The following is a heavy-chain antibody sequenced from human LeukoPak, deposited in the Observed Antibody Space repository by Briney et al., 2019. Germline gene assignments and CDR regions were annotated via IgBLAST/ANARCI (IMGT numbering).Heavy chain of an antibody. Sequence: GGSLRLSCAASGFTFSSYGMSWVRQAPGKGLEWVSVISDSGVSTHYADSMKGRFTISRDNSKNTLYLQMKSLRVEDTAVYYCAKVSPGRVTIFGVMDVWGKGTTVTVSS. CDR3: AKVSPGRVTIFGVMDV. J-gene: IGHJ6*04. CDR2: ISDSGVST. D-gene: IGHD3-3*01. CDR1: GFTFSSYG. V-gene: IGHV3-23*01.